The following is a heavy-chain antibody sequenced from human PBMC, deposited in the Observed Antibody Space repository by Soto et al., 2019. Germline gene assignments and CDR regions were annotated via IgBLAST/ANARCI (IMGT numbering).Heavy chain of an antibody. CDR2: IYTSGST. Sequence: SETLSLTCTVSGGSISSYYWSWIRQPAGKGLEWIGRIYTSGSTNYNPSLRSRVTMSVDTSKNQFSLKLSSVTAADTAVYYCARASGYSSARNWFDPWGQGTLVTVSS. J-gene: IGHJ5*02. V-gene: IGHV4-4*07. D-gene: IGHD6-19*01. CDR3: ARASGYSSARNWFDP. CDR1: GGSISSYY.